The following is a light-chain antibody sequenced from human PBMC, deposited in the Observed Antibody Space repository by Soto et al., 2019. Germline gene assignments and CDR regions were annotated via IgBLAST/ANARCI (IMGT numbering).Light chain of an antibody. J-gene: IGKJ1*01. V-gene: IGKV3-20*01. CDR3: QQYASSRT. CDR1: QSVSNSH. CDR2: AAS. Sequence: EIVLTQSPGTLSLSPGERATLSCRASQSVSNSHLAWYQQKPGQAPRLLIYAASSRATGIPDRFSGSGSGTDFTLTISGLEPEDFAVYYCQQYASSRTFGQGTKVEIK.